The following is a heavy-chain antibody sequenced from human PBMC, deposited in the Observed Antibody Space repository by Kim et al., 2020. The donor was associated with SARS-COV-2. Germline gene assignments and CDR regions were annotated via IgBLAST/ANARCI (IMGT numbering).Heavy chain of an antibody. CDR3: ARQQNVDYIDS. Sequence: GSLRLSCAASGFTFSSYAMNWVRQAPGKGLQWVSYISPTGSTIDYADSVKGRFTISRDNAIDSLYLQMNSLGDDDTAVYYCARQQNVDYIDSWGQGTLVTVSS. J-gene: IGHJ4*02. CDR1: GFTFSSYA. CDR2: ISPTGSTI. D-gene: IGHD6-13*01. V-gene: IGHV3-48*02.